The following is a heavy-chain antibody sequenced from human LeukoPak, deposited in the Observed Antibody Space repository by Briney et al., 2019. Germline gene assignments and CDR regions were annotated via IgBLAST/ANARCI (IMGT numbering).Heavy chain of an antibody. J-gene: IGHJ4*02. D-gene: IGHD5-24*01. V-gene: IGHV1-46*04. CDR3: ARAAMATTTPFHY. CDR1: GYTFTSYY. Sequence: GASVEVSCKASGYTFTSYYMHWVRQAPGQGLEWMGIINPSGGSTSYAQKLQGRVTMTRDTSTSTVYMELSSLRSEDTAVYYCARAAMATTTPFHYWGQGTLVTVSS. CDR2: INPSGGST.